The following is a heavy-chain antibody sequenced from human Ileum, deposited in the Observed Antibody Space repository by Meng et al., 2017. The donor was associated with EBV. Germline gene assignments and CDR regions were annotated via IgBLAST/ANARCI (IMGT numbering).Heavy chain of an antibody. D-gene: IGHD3-16*01. J-gene: IGHJ4*02. V-gene: IGHV3-33*01. CDR2: IWSDGSQK. CDR3: ASDRGGAAFNY. Sequence: QLVESGGGVVQPGTSLGLSVAASGFRFSTYGMHWVRQTPGKGLEWVAVIWSDGSQKYCADSVKGRCTISRDNSKNTLYLQMDSLRAEDTAIYYCASDRGGAAFNYWGQGTLVTVSS. CDR1: GFRFSTYG.